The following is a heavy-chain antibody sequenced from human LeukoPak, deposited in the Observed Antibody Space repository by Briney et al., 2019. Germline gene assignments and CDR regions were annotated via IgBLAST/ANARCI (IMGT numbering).Heavy chain of an antibody. CDR2: VLYHGSSE. J-gene: IGHJ4*02. V-gene: IGHV3-33*08. Sequence: GGALRLSCAASGFTFSNYAMSGVRQAPGKGLEWVAVVLYHGSSEYYADSVKGRFTISRDNAKNTLYLQINSLGAEDTAVYYCAREWLRSLDYWGQGTPVTVSS. D-gene: IGHD5-12*01. CDR3: AREWLRSLDY. CDR1: GFTFSNYA.